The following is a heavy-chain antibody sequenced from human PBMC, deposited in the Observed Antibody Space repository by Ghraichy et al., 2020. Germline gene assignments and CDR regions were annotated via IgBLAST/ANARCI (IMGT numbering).Heavy chain of an antibody. D-gene: IGHD6-19*01. CDR3: ARNSPGSGWYLVYFDY. CDR1: GGSISSYY. CDR2: IYTSGST. J-gene: IGHJ4*02. V-gene: IGHV4-4*07. Sequence: SQTLSLTCTVSGGSISSYYWSWIRQPAGKGLEWIGRIYTSGSTNYNPSLKSRVTMSVDTSKNQFSLKLSSVTAADTAVYYCARNSPGSGWYLVYFDYWGQGTLVTVSS.